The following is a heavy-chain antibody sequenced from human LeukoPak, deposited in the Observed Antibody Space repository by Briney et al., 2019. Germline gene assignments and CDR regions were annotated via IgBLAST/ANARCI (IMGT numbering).Heavy chain of an antibody. CDR1: GFTFSSYA. Sequence: PGGSVRLSCAACGFTFSSYAMSGARQAPGKGLEGVSAISGSGGSTYYADSVKGRFTISRDNSKNTLYLQMNSLRAEDTAVYYCAKDARNGGVVVVPAAIGGMDVWGQGTTITVSS. D-gene: IGHD2-2*02. CDR3: AKDARNGGVVVVPAAIGGMDV. CDR2: ISGSGGST. J-gene: IGHJ6*02. V-gene: IGHV3-23*01.